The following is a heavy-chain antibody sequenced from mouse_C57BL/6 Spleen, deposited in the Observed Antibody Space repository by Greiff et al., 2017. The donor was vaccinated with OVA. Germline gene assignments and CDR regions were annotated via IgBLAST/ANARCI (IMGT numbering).Heavy chain of an antibody. D-gene: IGHD1-1*01. J-gene: IGHJ1*03. CDR3: ARSTTVVGRYFDV. Sequence: QVQLKESGAELVRPGTSVKMSCKASGYTFTNYWIGWAKQRPGHGLEWIGDIYPGGGYTNYNEKFKGKATLTADKSSSTAYMQFSSLTSEDSAIYYCARSTTVVGRYFDVWGTGTTVTVSS. CDR1: GYTFTNYW. CDR2: IYPGGGYT. V-gene: IGHV1-63*01.